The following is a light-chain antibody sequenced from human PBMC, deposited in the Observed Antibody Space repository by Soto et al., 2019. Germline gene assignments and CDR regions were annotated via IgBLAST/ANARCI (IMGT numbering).Light chain of an antibody. CDR1: QSISTY. CDR2: AAS. Sequence: DIQMSQSPSSLSPSVGDRVTITCRASQSISTYLNWYQQMPGKAPNLLIYAASNLQSGVPSRFSGSGFGTNFTLTITSLQPEDSATYFCQQAKSFPLPFGQRRRLAIK. V-gene: IGKV1-39*01. J-gene: IGKJ5*01. CDR3: QQAKSFPLP.